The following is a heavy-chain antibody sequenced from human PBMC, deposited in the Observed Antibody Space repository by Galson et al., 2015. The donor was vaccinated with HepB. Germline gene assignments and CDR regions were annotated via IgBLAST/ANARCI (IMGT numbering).Heavy chain of an antibody. V-gene: IGHV1-24*01. Sequence: SVKVSCKVSGYTLTELSMHWVRQAPGKGLEWMGGFDPEDGETIYAQKFQGRVTMTEDTSTDTAYMELSSLRSEDTAVYYCATFSGLGYCSGGSCETWGQGTLVTVSS. CDR1: GYTLTELS. J-gene: IGHJ5*02. D-gene: IGHD2-15*01. CDR3: ATFSGLGYCSGGSCET. CDR2: FDPEDGET.